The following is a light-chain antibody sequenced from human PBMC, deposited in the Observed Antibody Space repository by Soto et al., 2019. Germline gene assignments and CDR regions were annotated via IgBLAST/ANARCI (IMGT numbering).Light chain of an antibody. V-gene: IGLV1-47*01. Sequence: QSVLTQPPSASGTPVQTVSIACAGSRSNIGRNFVYWYQHLPGTAPKLLIQRNNERPSGVTDRFSGSKSGTSVSLAVSGLRSEDEATYYCAAWDDTRNCQVFGVGTQLTVL. CDR2: RNN. J-gene: IGLJ2*01. CDR1: RSNIGRNF. CDR3: AAWDDTRNCQV.